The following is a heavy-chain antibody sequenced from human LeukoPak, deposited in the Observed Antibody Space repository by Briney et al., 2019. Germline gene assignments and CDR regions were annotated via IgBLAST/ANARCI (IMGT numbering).Heavy chain of an antibody. J-gene: IGHJ4*02. Sequence: PGGSLRLSCAVSGFTLSNYGMSWVRQAPGKGLEWVAGISGSGGSTNYADSVKGRFTISRDNPRNTLYLQMNSLRAEDTAGYFCAKRGVVIRVILVGFHKEAYYFDSWGQGALVIVSS. V-gene: IGHV3-23*01. CDR1: GFTLSNYG. D-gene: IGHD3-22*01. CDR2: ISGSGGST. CDR3: AKRGVVIRVILVGFHKEAYYFDS.